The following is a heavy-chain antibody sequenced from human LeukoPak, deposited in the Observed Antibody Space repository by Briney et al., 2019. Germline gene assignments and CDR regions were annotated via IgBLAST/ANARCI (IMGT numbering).Heavy chain of an antibody. V-gene: IGHV4-39*01. D-gene: IGHD2-15*01. Sequence: SETLSLTCTVSGGSISSNSFYWGWIRQPPGKGLDWIGSIHYSGSTYYNPSLKSRVTISVDTSKNQFSLKLSSVTAADTAVYYCARVFCSGGSCYLDYWGQGTLVTVSS. CDR3: ARVFCSGGSCYLDY. CDR2: IHYSGST. J-gene: IGHJ4*02. CDR1: GGSISSNSFY.